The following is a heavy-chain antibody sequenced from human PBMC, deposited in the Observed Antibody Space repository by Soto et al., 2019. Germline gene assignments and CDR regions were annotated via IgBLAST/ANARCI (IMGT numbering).Heavy chain of an antibody. D-gene: IGHD6-6*01. CDR1: GFTFSSYG. V-gene: IGHV3-30*18. Sequence: GGSLRLSCAASGFTFSSYGMHWVRQAPGKGLEWVAVISYDGSNKYYADSVKGRFTISRDDSKNTLYLQMNSLRAEDTAVYYCAKVVDSSSKTHYYYYGMDVWGQGTTVTVSS. CDR2: ISYDGSNK. J-gene: IGHJ6*02. CDR3: AKVVDSSSKTHYYYYGMDV.